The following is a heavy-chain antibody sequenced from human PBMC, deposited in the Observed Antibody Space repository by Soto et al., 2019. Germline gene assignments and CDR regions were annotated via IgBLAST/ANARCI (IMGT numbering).Heavy chain of an antibody. J-gene: IGHJ6*02. Sequence: GGSLRLSCAASEFTFSNYAMSWVRQAPGKGLEWVSAISYGGGTTYYADSVKGRFTISRDNSKNTLYLQMNSLRTEDTALYYCARALPAAYSYYGMDVWGQGTTVTVSS. CDR1: EFTFSNYA. D-gene: IGHD2-2*01. V-gene: IGHV3-23*01. CDR2: ISYGGGTT. CDR3: ARALPAAYSYYGMDV.